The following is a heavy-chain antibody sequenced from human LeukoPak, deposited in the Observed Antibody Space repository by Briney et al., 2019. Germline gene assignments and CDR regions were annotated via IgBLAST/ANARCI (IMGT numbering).Heavy chain of an antibody. CDR3: AKDKGWLPGYGMDV. Sequence: GGSLRLSCAASGFTFGSYAMHWVRQAPGKGLEWVAVISYDGSNKYYADSVKGRFSISRDNSKNTLYLQMNSLRAEDTAVYYCAKDKGWLPGYGMDVWGQGTTVTVSS. V-gene: IGHV3-30*18. D-gene: IGHD5-12*01. J-gene: IGHJ6*02. CDR1: GFTFGSYA. CDR2: ISYDGSNK.